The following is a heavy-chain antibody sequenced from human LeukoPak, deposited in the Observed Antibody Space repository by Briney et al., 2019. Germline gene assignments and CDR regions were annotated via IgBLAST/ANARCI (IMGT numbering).Heavy chain of an antibody. J-gene: IGHJ3*02. CDR2: INPNSGGT. CDR3: ARSQRGYCSGGTCWDAFDM. Sequence: ASVKVSCKASGYTFTDYYMHWVRQAPGQGLEWMAWINPNSGGTNYAQKFQGRVTMTRDTSITTAYMELSRLTSDDTAVYYCARSQRGYCSGGTCWDAFDMWGQGTMVTVSS. V-gene: IGHV1-2*02. CDR1: GYTFTDYY. D-gene: IGHD2-15*01.